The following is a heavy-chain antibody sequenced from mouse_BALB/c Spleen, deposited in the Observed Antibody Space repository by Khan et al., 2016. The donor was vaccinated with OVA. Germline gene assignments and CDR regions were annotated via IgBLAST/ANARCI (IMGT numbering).Heavy chain of an antibody. Sequence: VKLEESGPGLVAPSQSLSITCTVSGFSLTSYGVNWVRQPPGKGLEWLGVIWGDGSTNYHSAPRSRLSISKDNSKNQVFLKLNSLQTDDTATYYCAKWGNSYYATDYWGQGTSVTVSS. J-gene: IGHJ4*01. CDR3: AKWGNSYYATDY. V-gene: IGHV2-3*01. CDR2: IWGDGST. D-gene: IGHD2-1*01. CDR1: GFSLTSYG.